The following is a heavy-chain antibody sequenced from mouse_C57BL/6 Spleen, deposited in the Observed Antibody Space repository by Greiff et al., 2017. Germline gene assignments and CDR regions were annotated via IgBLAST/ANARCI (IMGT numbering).Heavy chain of an antibody. Sequence: EVHLVESGGGLVKPGGSLKLSCAASGFTFSSYAMSWVRQTPEKRLEWVATISDGGSYTYYPDNVKGRFTISRDNAKNNLYLQMSHLKSEDTAMYYCASGDYGNYGGWFAYWGQGTLVTVSA. CDR3: ASGDYGNYGGWFAY. CDR2: ISDGGSYT. J-gene: IGHJ3*01. V-gene: IGHV5-4*01. D-gene: IGHD2-1*01. CDR1: GFTFSSYA.